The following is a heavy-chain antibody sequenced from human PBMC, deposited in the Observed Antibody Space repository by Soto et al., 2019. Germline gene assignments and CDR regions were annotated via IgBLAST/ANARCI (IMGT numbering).Heavy chain of an antibody. D-gene: IGHD3-3*01. CDR2: IKSKTDGGTT. CDR1: GFTFTKAW. V-gene: IGHV3-15*01. J-gene: IGHJ4*02. CDR3: AKDLRTGVAPTYFDY. Sequence: LRLSCAASGFTFTKAWMSWVRQAPGKGLEWVGRIKSKTDGGTTDYAAPVKGRFTISRDNSKDTLFLQMNRLGAEDTALYFCAKDLRTGVAPTYFDYWGQGNLVTVSS.